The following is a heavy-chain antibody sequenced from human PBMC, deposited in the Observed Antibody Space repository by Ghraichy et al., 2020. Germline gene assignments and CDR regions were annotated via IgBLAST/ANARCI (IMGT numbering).Heavy chain of an antibody. Sequence: GSLRLSCAVYGGSFSGYYWSWIRQPPGKGLEWIGEINHSGSTNYNPSLKSRVTISVDTSKNQFSLKLSSVTAADTAVYYCARDLYDSSGYPTVDYWGQGTLVTVSS. V-gene: IGHV4-34*01. D-gene: IGHD3-22*01. CDR3: ARDLYDSSGYPTVDY. CDR2: INHSGST. J-gene: IGHJ4*02. CDR1: GGSFSGYY.